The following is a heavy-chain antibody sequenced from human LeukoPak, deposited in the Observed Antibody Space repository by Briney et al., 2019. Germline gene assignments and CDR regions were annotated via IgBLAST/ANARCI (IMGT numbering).Heavy chain of an antibody. CDR1: GYTLTELS. J-gene: IGHJ4*02. D-gene: IGHD3-10*01. CDR2: FDPEDGET. Sequence: GASVKVSCKVSGYTLTELSMHWVRQAPGKGLEWMGGFDPEDGETIYAQKFQGRVTMTRNTSISTAYMELSSLRSEDTAVYYCARGRGDLDYWGQGTLVTVSS. CDR3: ARGRGDLDY. V-gene: IGHV1-24*01.